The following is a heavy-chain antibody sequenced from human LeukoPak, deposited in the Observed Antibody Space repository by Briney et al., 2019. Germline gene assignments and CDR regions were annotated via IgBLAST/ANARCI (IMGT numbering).Heavy chain of an antibody. CDR1: GGSISSYY. V-gene: IGHV4-59*01. J-gene: IGHJ4*02. D-gene: IGHD3-22*01. CDR2: IYYSGST. Sequence: SETLSLTCTVSGGSISSYYWSWIRQPPGEGLEWIGYIYYSGSTNYNPSLKSRVTISVDTSKNQFSLKLSSVTAADTAVYYCARNPHYYDSSGLDYWGQGTLVTVSS. CDR3: ARNPHYYDSSGLDY.